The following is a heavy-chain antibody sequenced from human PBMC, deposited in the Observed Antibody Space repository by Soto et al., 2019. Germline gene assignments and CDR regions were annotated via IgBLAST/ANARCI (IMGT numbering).Heavy chain of an antibody. CDR3: ARPFDYGDYYFDY. D-gene: IGHD4-17*01. CDR1: GFTFSSYV. CDR2: ILYDGSNK. V-gene: IGHV3-30-3*01. Sequence: GGSLRLSCAASGFTFSSYVMHWVRQAPGKGLEWVALILYDGSNKYYADSVKGRFTISRDNPKNMLYLQMNSLRAEDTAVYYCARPFDYGDYYFDYWGQGTLVTVSS. J-gene: IGHJ4*02.